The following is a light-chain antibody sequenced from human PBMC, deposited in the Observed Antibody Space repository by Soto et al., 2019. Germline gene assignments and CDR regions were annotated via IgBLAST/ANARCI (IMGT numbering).Light chain of an antibody. CDR3: SSYTSSSPLV. V-gene: IGLV2-14*01. Sequence: QSALTQPASVSGSPGQSITISCTGTSSDIGGYNYVSWYQQHPGKAPKLMIYDVSYRPSGVSNRFSGSKSGNTASLTIYGLQAEDEADYYCSSYTSSSPLVFGTGTKLTVL. CDR1: SSDIGGYNY. J-gene: IGLJ1*01. CDR2: DVS.